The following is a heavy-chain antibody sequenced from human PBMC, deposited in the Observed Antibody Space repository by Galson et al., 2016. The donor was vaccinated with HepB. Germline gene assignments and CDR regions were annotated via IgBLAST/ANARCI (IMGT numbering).Heavy chain of an antibody. D-gene: IGHD3-10*01. CDR2: MFPMSGRA. V-gene: IGHV1-69*13. CDR1: RGTFKTYA. CDR3: ARGGTCNDNTCNGYYYFDY. Sequence: SVKVSCKASRGTFKTYALSWLRQAPGQGLEWVGGMFPMSGRADYARKFQGRVTITADESTRTVYMELSGLRPDDTAVYHCARGGTCNDNTCNGYYYFDYWGQGALITVSS. J-gene: IGHJ4*02.